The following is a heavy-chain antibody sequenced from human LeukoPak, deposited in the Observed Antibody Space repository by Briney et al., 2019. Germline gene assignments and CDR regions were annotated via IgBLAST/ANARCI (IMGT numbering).Heavy chain of an antibody. D-gene: IGHD7-27*01. CDR1: GGSFSGYY. CDR2: IYYTET. CDR3: ATRKLGNDY. J-gene: IGHJ4*02. Sequence: SETLSLTCAVYGGSFSGYYWSWIRQSPGKGLEWIGYIYYTETSYNPSLQSRVTISADTSKNQFSLKLYSVTAADTAVYYCATRKLGNDYWGQGTLVTVSS. V-gene: IGHV4-59*01.